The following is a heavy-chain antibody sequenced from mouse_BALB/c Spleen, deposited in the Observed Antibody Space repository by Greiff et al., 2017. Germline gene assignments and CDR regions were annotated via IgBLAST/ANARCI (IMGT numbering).Heavy chain of an antibody. V-gene: IGHV3-2*02. CDR1: GYSITSDYA. D-gene: IGHD3-3*01. CDR2: ISYSGST. Sequence: EVKLVESGPGLVKPSQSLSLTCTVTGYSITSDYAWNWIRQFPGNKLEWMGYISYSGSTSYNPSLKSRISITRDTSKNQFFLQLNSVTTEDTATYYCAKGQDFDYWGQGTTLTVSS. CDR3: AKGQDFDY. J-gene: IGHJ2*01.